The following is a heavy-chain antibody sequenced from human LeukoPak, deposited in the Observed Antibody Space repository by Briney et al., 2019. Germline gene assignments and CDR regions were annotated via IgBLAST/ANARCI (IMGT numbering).Heavy chain of an antibody. V-gene: IGHV1-2*02. CDR3: ARTPPPIWFGEQGTDAFDI. D-gene: IGHD3-10*01. CDR1: GYTFTGYY. CDR2: INPNSGGT. J-gene: IGHJ3*02. Sequence: ASVKVSCRASGYTFTGYYMHWVRQAPGQGLEWMGWINPNSGGTNYAQKFQGRVTMTRDTSISTAYMELSRLRSDDTAVYYCARTPPPIWFGEQGTDAFDIWGQGTMVTVSS.